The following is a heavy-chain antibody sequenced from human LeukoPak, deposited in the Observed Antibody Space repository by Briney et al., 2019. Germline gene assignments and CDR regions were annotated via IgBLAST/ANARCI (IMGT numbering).Heavy chain of an antibody. CDR2: ISNSGDSI. CDR1: GFIFSNYA. CDR3: ASAPRGSVPPPFDY. V-gene: IGHV3-23*01. Sequence: PGGSLRLSCAASGFIFSNYAMSWARQTPGKGPEWVSGISNSGDSIYYADSVKGRFTISRDNSKNTLFLQMNSLRVEDTAVYYCASAPRGSVPPPFDYWGQGAQVTVSS. J-gene: IGHJ4*02. D-gene: IGHD3-10*01.